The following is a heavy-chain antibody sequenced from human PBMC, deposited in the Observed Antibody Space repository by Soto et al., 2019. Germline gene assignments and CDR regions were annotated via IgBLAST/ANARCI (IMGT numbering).Heavy chain of an antibody. J-gene: IGHJ4*02. CDR3: ASYARGYSGYGPFDY. CDR1: GYTFTSYG. CDR2: ISAYNGNT. D-gene: IGHD5-12*01. Sequence: GASVKVSCKASGYTFTSYGISWVRQAPGQGLEWMGWISAYNGNTNYAQKLQGRVTMTTDTSTSTAYMELRSLRSDDTAVYYCASYARGYSGYGPFDYWGQGTLVTVS. V-gene: IGHV1-18*01.